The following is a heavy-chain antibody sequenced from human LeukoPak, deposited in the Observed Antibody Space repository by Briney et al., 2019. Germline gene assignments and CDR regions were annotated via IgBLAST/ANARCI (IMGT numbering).Heavy chain of an antibody. D-gene: IGHD2-21*02. J-gene: IGHJ6*02. CDR2: FGTRHTHI. CDR3: AARLPLYGMDV. V-gene: IGHV3-23*01. Sequence: GGSLRLSCVGSGLNFNTYDLTWVRQAPGKGLEWVALFGTRHTHIFYADSVEGRFAISRDNSKNTVYLQMNSLRVEDAAVYYCAARLPLYGMDVWGQGTTVTVSS. CDR1: GLNFNTYD.